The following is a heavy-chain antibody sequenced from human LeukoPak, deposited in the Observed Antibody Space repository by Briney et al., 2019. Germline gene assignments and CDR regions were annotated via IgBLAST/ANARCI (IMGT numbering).Heavy chain of an antibody. V-gene: IGHV3-48*01. CDR3: ARDPFGYDSSGSVDY. D-gene: IGHD3-22*01. CDR2: ISSSSSTI. J-gene: IGHJ4*02. Sequence: PGGSLRLSCAASGLTFSSYSMNWVRQAPGKGLVWDSYISSSSSTIYYADSVKGRFTISRDNAKNSLYLQMNSLRAEDTAVYYCARDPFGYDSSGSVDYWGQGTLVTVSS. CDR1: GLTFSSYS.